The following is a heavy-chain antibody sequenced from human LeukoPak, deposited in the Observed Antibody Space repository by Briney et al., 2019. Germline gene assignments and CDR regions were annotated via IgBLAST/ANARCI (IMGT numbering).Heavy chain of an antibody. D-gene: IGHD6-19*01. CDR1: GFTFSSYW. J-gene: IGHJ5*02. Sequence: TGGSLRLSCAASGFTFSSYWMHWVRQAPGKGLVWVSRINSDGSSTSYADSVKGRFTISRDNAKNTLYLQMNSLRAEDTAVYYCARDFGSSGWYGWFDPWGQGTLVTVSS. CDR3: ARDFGSSGWYGWFDP. V-gene: IGHV3-74*01. CDR2: INSDGSST.